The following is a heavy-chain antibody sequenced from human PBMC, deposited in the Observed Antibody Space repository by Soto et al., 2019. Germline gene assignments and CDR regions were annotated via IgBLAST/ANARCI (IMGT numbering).Heavy chain of an antibody. D-gene: IGHD2-2*02. CDR3: AISLGYCSSTSCYTSDYYYYGMDV. J-gene: IGHJ6*02. Sequence: GVSVKVSCKASGYTCTSYGISWVRQAPGQGLEWMGWISAYNGNTNYAQKLQGRVTMTTDTSTSTAYMELRSLRSDDTAVYYCAISLGYCSSTSCYTSDYYYYGMDVWGQGTTVNVYS. V-gene: IGHV1-18*04. CDR2: ISAYNGNT. CDR1: GYTCTSYG.